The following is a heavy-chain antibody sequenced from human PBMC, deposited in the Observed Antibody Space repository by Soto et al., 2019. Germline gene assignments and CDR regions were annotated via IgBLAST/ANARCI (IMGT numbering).Heavy chain of an antibody. V-gene: IGHV1-18*01. Sequence: ASVKVSCKASGYTFTSYGISWVRQAPGQGLEWMGWISAYNGNTNYAQKLQGRVTMTTDTSTSTAYMELRSLRSDDTAVYYCARTDFWSGFASSFDYWGQGTLVTVSS. CDR1: GYTFTSYG. CDR3: ARTDFWSGFASSFDY. J-gene: IGHJ4*02. D-gene: IGHD3-3*01. CDR2: ISAYNGNT.